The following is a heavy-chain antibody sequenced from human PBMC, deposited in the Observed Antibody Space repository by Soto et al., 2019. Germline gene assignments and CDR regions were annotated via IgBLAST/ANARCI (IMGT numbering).Heavy chain of an antibody. CDR3: ARWGTTGGLDV. CDR1: GFTFRSYV. J-gene: IGHJ1*01. Sequence: QVQLVESGGGVVQPGTSLRVSCVGSGFTFRSYVIHWVRQAPGKGLEWVALTSYDGSDKYYGDSVRGRFTISRDNSRNTVYLQTDSLRLEDTALYYCARWGTTGGLDVWGQGTLVSVSS. CDR2: TSYDGSDK. V-gene: IGHV3-30*19. D-gene: IGHD3-16*01.